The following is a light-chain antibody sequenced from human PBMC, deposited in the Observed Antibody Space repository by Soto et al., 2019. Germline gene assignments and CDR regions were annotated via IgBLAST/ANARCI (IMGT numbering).Light chain of an antibody. CDR2: DAS. J-gene: IGKJ1*01. Sequence: VLTHSPATLSLSPGERATLSCRASQSVSSYLAWYQQKPGQAPRLLIYDASNRATGIPARFSGSGSGTDFTLTISSLEPEDFAVYYCQQRSNWPPWTFGQGTKV. CDR1: QSVSSY. V-gene: IGKV3-11*01. CDR3: QQRSNWPPWT.